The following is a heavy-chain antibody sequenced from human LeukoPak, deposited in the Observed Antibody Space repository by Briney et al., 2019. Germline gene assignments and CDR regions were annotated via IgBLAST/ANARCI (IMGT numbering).Heavy chain of an antibody. V-gene: IGHV3-74*01. CDR2: INSDGSST. J-gene: IGHJ6*02. D-gene: IGHD2-21*02. Sequence: GGSLRLSCAASGFTFSSYWMHWVRQAPGKGLVWVSRINSDGSSTSYADSVKGRFTISRDNAKNTLYLQMNSLRAEDTAVYYCARERVVVTAVEDCYYGMDVWGQGTTVTVSS. CDR3: ARERVVVTAVEDCYYGMDV. CDR1: GFTFSSYW.